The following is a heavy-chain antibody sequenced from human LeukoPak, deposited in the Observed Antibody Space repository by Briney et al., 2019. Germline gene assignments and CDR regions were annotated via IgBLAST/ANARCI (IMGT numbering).Heavy chain of an antibody. Sequence: GGSLRLSCAASGFTFDDYAMHWVRQAPGKGLEWVSGISWNSGSIGYADSVKGRFTISRDNAKNSLYLQMNSLRAEDTALYYCAKDTIYTYYDSSGSDYWGQGTLVTVSS. D-gene: IGHD3-22*01. CDR3: AKDTIYTYYDSSGSDY. CDR2: ISWNSGSI. J-gene: IGHJ4*02. CDR1: GFTFDDYA. V-gene: IGHV3-9*01.